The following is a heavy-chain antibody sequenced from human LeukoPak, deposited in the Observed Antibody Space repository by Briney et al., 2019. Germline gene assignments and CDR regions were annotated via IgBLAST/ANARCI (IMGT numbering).Heavy chain of an antibody. CDR3: AKEGYYGSGSYPDH. D-gene: IGHD3-10*01. J-gene: IGHJ4*02. CDR1: GFPFSSYG. Sequence: GGSLRLSCAASGFPFSSYGMHWVRQAPGKGLEWVAVVSHDGSNEYFVDSVKGRFTISRDNSKNTLYLQLNSLRAEDTAVYYCAKEGYYGSGSYPDHWGQGTLVTVSS. CDR2: VSHDGSNE. V-gene: IGHV3-30*18.